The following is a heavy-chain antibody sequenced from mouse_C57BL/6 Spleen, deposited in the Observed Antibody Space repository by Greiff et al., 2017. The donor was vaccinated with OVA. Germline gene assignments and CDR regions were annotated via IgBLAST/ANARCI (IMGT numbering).Heavy chain of an antibody. CDR2: IHPNSGST. J-gene: IGHJ3*01. CDR3: ARDIYYYGSSYGAWFAD. D-gene: IGHD1-1*01. Sequence: VQLQQPGAELVKPGASVKLSCKASGYTFTSYWMHWVKQRPGQGLEWIGMIHPNSGSTNYNEKFKSKATLTVDKSSSTAYMQLSSLTSEDSAVYYCARDIYYYGSSYGAWFADWGQGTLVTVSA. V-gene: IGHV1-64*01. CDR1: GYTFTSYW.